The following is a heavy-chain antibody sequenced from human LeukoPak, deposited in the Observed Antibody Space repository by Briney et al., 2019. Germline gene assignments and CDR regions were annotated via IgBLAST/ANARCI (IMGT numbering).Heavy chain of an antibody. CDR3: AKDTTGWLLLRAVDY. CDR1: GFTFSSYG. J-gene: IGHJ4*02. Sequence: PGGSLRLSCAASGFTFSSYGMHWVRQAPGKGLEWVAVISYDGSNKYYADSVKGRFTISRDNSKNTLYLQMNSLRAEDTAVYYCAKDTTGWLLLRAVDYWGQGTLVTVSS. D-gene: IGHD3-22*01. V-gene: IGHV3-30*18. CDR2: ISYDGSNK.